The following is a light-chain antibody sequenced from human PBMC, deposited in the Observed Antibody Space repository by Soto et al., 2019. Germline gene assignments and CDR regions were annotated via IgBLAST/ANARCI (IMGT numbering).Light chain of an antibody. CDR3: QKYGSSIFT. CDR2: GAS. CDR1: QSVSSSY. V-gene: IGKV3-20*01. J-gene: IGKJ3*01. Sequence: EIVLTQSPGTLSLSPGERATLSCRASQSVSSSYLAWYQQKPGQAHRLLIHGASSRATSIPDRFSGSGSGTDLTLTISRLEPEDFAVYYCQKYGSSIFTFCPGTKVDIK.